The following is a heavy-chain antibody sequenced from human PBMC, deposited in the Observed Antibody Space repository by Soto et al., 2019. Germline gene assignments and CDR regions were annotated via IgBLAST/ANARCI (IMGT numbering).Heavy chain of an antibody. CDR3: ARVDGSGSYKWFDP. D-gene: IGHD3-10*01. CDR2: IYYSGST. V-gene: IGHV4-59*01. Sequence: SETLSLTCTVSGGSISSYYWSWIRQPPGKGLEWIGYIYYSGSTNYNPSLKSRVTISVDTSKNQFSLKLSSVTAADTAVYYCARVDGSGSYKWFDPWGQGTLVTVSS. J-gene: IGHJ5*02. CDR1: GGSISSYY.